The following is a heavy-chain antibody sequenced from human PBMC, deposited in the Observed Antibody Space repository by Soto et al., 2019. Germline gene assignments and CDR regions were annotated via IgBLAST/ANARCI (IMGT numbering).Heavy chain of an antibody. V-gene: IGHV3-9*01. J-gene: IGHJ6*03. CDR2: ISWNSGSI. CDR1: GFTFDDYA. D-gene: IGHD2-2*01. Sequence: GGSLRLSCAASGFTFDDYAMHWVRQAPGKGLEWVSGISWNSGSIGYADSVKGRFTISRDNAKNSLYLQMNSLRAEDTALYYCAKDRSPVVPAAARGHYYYYMDVWGKGTTVTVSS. CDR3: AKDRSPVVPAAARGHYYYYMDV.